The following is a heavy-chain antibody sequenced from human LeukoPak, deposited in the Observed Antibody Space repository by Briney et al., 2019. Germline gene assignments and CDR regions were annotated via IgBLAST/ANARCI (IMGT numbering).Heavy chain of an antibody. V-gene: IGHV3-23*01. Sequence: GSLRLSCTASGFPVRNFAMSWVRPAPGKGLEWVSIISGSGGSTYYGDSVKGRFTISRDNSKKTLYLQMNSLRAEDTAVYYCAKDTNYDILTGLGHAFDNWGQGTMVTVSS. CDR1: GFPVRNFA. CDR2: ISGSGGST. J-gene: IGHJ3*02. CDR3: AKDTNYDILTGLGHAFDN. D-gene: IGHD3-9*01.